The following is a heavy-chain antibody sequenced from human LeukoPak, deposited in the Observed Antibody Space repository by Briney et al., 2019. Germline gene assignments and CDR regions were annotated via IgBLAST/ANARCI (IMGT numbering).Heavy chain of an antibody. J-gene: IGHJ4*02. V-gene: IGHV3-21*04. Sequence: GGSLRLSCAASGFTFSSYSMNWVRQAPGKGLEWVSSISSSSNYIYYADSVKGRFTISRDNAKNTLYPQMNSLRAEDTAVYYCAKDAYCSGGSCYLWRFDYWGQGTLVTVSS. CDR3: AKDAYCSGGSCYLWRFDY. CDR2: ISSSSNYI. D-gene: IGHD2-15*01. CDR1: GFTFSSYS.